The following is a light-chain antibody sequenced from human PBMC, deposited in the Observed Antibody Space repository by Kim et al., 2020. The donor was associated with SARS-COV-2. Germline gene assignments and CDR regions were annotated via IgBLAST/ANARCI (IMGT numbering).Light chain of an antibody. J-gene: IGLJ3*02. Sequence: QSVLTQPPSASGTPGQRVLISCSGSSSTIGRNYVYWYQHFPGTAPKLLMYWNNQRPSGVPARVSGSKSDTSASLTISGLQPEDEADYFCSTWDEDLGGPVFGGGTQLTVL. CDR1: SSTIGRNY. V-gene: IGLV1-47*01. CDR2: WNN. CDR3: STWDEDLGGPV.